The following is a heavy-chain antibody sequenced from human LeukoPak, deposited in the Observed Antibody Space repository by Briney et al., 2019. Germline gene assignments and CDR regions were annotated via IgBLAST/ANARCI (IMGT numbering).Heavy chain of an antibody. V-gene: IGHV3-7*01. CDR2: INEDGIET. CDR1: GFTFRTSW. J-gene: IGHJ4*02. Sequence: GGSLRLSCEASGFTFRTSWMSWVRQAPGKGLEWVADINEDGIETYYVHSLRGRFTISRDNANNPLFLQMDSLRAEDTAVYYCARQARVTHFYGGFGSHFDFWGQGILVTVSS. CDR3: ARQARVTHFYGGFGSHFDF. D-gene: IGHD3-10*01.